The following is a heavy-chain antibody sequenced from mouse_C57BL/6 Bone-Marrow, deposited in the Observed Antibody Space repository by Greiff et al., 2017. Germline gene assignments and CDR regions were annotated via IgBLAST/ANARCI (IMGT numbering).Heavy chain of an antibody. CDR3: DYDGYLRNYRRFAY. Sequence: QVQLQPSGPELVRPGVSVKISCKGSGYTFTDYAMHWVKQSHAKSLEWIGVISTYYGDASYNQKFKDKATMTVDKSSSTAYMELARLTSEDSAVYYCDYDGYLRNYRRFAYWGQGTLVTVSA. CDR1: GYTFTDYA. CDR2: ISTYYGDA. D-gene: IGHD2-3*01. J-gene: IGHJ3*01. V-gene: IGHV1-67*01.